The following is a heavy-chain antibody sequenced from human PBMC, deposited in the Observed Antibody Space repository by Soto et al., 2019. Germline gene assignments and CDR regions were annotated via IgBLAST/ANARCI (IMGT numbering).Heavy chain of an antibody. V-gene: IGHV4-59*01. J-gene: IGHJ4*02. CDR1: GGSISSYY. Sequence: SETLSLTCTVSGGSISSYYWSWIRQPPGKGLEWIGYIYYSGSTNYNPSLKSRVTISVDTSKNQFSLKLSSVTAADTAVYYCAKVDCSDGSCYDYWSQGTLVTVSS. CDR2: IYYSGST. CDR3: AKVDCSDGSCYDY. D-gene: IGHD2-15*01.